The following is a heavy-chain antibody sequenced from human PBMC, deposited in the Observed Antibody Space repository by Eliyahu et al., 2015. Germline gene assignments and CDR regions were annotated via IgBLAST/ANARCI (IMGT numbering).Heavy chain of an antibody. D-gene: IGHD2-15*01. Sequence: EVQLVESGGRLVQPGGSLTLSCXXSGFXFXTXWMAWVRQAPGKGLQXVANIKQDGSEKYYVDSVKGRFTISRDNAENSMFLQMNSLRVEDTAVYYCARYCSSGSCYSPDLDHWGQGTLVTVSS. CDR3: ARYCSSGSCYSPDLDH. CDR2: IKQDGSEK. V-gene: IGHV3-7*03. J-gene: IGHJ4*02. CDR1: GFXFXTXW.